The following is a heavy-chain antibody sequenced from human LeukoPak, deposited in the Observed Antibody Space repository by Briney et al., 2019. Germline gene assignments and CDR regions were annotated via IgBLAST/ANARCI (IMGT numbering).Heavy chain of an antibody. D-gene: IGHD1-26*01. Sequence: ASVKISCKASGYTFTTYGISWVRQAPGQGLEWVGWISGYSGNTDYAQKFQDRVTMTTDTSTSTAYMELRSLTSDDTAVYYCARDYRGSYYFYWGQGTLVTVSS. CDR3: ARDYRGSYYFY. J-gene: IGHJ4*02. CDR2: ISGYSGNT. CDR1: GYTFTTYG. V-gene: IGHV1-18*01.